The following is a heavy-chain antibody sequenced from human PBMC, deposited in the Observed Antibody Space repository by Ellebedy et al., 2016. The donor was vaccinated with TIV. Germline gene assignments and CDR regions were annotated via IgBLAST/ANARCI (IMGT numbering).Heavy chain of an antibody. D-gene: IGHD3-3*01. V-gene: IGHV1-58*01. J-gene: IGHJ4*02. CDR2: IVVGSGHA. Sequence: AASVTVSCKASGFTFRSSAVHWVRQTRGQRPEWIGWIVVGSGHANYAQKFQERVTITRDMSTSTAYMELSSLRIEDTADYYCAADGRITTFDYWGQGTLVTVSA. CDR1: GFTFRSSA. CDR3: AADGRITTFDY.